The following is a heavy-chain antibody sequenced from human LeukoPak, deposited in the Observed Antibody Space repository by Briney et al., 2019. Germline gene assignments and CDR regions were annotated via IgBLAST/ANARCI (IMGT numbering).Heavy chain of an antibody. CDR3: AEQTIFGVVTIPLGAFDI. CDR2: INTNTGNP. D-gene: IGHD3-3*01. Sequence: GASVKVSCKASGYTFSNYGINWVRQAPGQGLEWMGWINTNTGNPTYAQAFTGRFVFSFDTSVRTAYLQISSLKAEDTAVYYCAEQTIFGVVTIPLGAFDIWGEGTMVTVSS. CDR1: GYTFSNYG. J-gene: IGHJ3*02. V-gene: IGHV7-4-1*02.